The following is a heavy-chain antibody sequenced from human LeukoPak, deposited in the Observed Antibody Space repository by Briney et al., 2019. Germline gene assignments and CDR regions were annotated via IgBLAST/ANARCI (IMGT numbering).Heavy chain of an antibody. CDR1: GFTFSSYW. CDR3: AREFGSSRYFDY. J-gene: IGHJ4*02. V-gene: IGHV3-74*01. CDR2: INSDGSFT. D-gene: IGHD2-15*01. Sequence: PGGSLRLSCEASGFTFSSYWMHWVRQAPGKGLVWVSRINSDGSFTNHADSVKGRFTISRDNAKNTLYLQMNSLRAEDTAVYYCAREFGSSRYFDYWGQGIPVTVSS.